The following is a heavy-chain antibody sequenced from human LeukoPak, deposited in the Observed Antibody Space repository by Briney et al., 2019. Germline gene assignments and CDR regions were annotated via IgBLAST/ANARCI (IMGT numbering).Heavy chain of an antibody. CDR1: GGSISSYY. CDR2: IYYSGST. Sequence: SETLSLTCTVSGGSISSYYWSWIRQPPGKGLEWIGYIYYSGSTNYNPSLKSRVTISVDTSKNQFSLKLSSVTAADTAVYYCARVPMNYYDSSGPYDAFDIWGQGTMVTVSS. CDR3: ARVPMNYYDSSGPYDAFDI. D-gene: IGHD3-22*01. J-gene: IGHJ3*02. V-gene: IGHV4-59*01.